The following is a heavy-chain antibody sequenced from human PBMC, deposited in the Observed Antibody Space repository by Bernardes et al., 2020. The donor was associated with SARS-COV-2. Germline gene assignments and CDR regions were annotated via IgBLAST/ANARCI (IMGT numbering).Heavy chain of an antibody. CDR1: GFTLSSYG. Sequence: GGSLRLPCAASGFTLSSYGMLWVRQAPGKGLEWVAAISYDGSNKYYADSVKGRFTITRDNSKNTLYLQMNSLRAEDTAVYYCARGHAFDIWGQGTMVTVSS. CDR3: ARGHAFDI. V-gene: IGHV3-30*03. CDR2: ISYDGSNK. J-gene: IGHJ3*02.